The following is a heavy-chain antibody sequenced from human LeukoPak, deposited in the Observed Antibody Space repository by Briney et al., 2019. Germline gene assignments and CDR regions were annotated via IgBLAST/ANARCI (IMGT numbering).Heavy chain of an antibody. D-gene: IGHD3-3*01. CDR1: GGTFSSYA. J-gene: IGHJ4*02. CDR3: AREGADFWSGHYFDY. V-gene: IGHV1-69*05. Sequence: SVKVSCKASGGTFSSYAISWVRQAPGQGREWMGGIIPIFGTANYAQKFQGRVTITTDESTSTAYMELSSLRSEDTAVYYCAREGADFWSGHYFDYWGQGTLVTVSS. CDR2: IIPIFGTA.